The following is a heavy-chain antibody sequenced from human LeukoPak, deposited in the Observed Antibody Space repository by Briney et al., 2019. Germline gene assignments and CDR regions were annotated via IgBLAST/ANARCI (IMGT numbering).Heavy chain of an antibody. J-gene: IGHJ5*02. D-gene: IGHD2-2*01. CDR1: GYTFGSND. Sequence: ASVKVSCKASGYTFGSNDINWVQQAAGQGLEWMGWMKPNSGDTGYAQKFQGRVTMTRDTSISTAYMELSSLTSEDTAVYYCARMSCSRSGCQVNWFDPWGQGTLVTVSS. CDR2: MKPNSGDT. V-gene: IGHV1-8*01. CDR3: ARMSCSRSGCQVNWFDP.